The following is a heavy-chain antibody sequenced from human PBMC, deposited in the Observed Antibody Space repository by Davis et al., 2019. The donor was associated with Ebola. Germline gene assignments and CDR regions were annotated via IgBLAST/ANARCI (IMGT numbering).Heavy chain of an antibody. Sequence: SETLSLTCTVSGGSISIHYWTWIRQPAGKGLEWIGHIYTSGSTNYNPSLKSRVSISIDTSKNQFSLRLTSVTAADMAVYYCARGLDYGDYGAIDYWGQGTLVTVSS. J-gene: IGHJ4*02. CDR1: GGSISIHY. CDR2: IYTSGST. CDR3: ARGLDYGDYGAIDY. D-gene: IGHD4-17*01. V-gene: IGHV4-4*07.